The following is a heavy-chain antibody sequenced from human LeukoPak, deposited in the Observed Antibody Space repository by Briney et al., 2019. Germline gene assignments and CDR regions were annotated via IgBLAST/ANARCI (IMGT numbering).Heavy chain of an antibody. D-gene: IGHD6-13*01. V-gene: IGHV3-9*01. CDR3: AKPLWAAAGYYYYGMDV. CDR2: ISWNSGSI. CDR1: GFTFDDYA. Sequence: PGMSLRLSCAASGFTFDDYAMHWVRQAPGKGLEWVSGISWNSGSIGYADSVKGRFTISRDNAKNSLYLQMNSLRVEDTALYYCAKPLWAAAGYYYYGMDVWGQGTTVTVSS. J-gene: IGHJ6*02.